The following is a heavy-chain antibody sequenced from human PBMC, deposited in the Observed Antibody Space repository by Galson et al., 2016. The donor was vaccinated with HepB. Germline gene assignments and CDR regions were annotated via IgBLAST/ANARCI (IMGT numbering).Heavy chain of an antibody. D-gene: IGHD3-22*01. Sequence: SETLSLTCAVNGGSFTNYYWGWIRQTPEKGLEWIGEINHSGTTYYNPSLKSRLTISVDTSKRQFSLTLNSVTAADTATYYCARVWSSNYYDDFWGQGTLVTVSS. CDR3: ARVWSSNYYDDF. J-gene: IGHJ4*02. CDR1: GGSFTNYY. V-gene: IGHV4-34*01. CDR2: INHSGTT.